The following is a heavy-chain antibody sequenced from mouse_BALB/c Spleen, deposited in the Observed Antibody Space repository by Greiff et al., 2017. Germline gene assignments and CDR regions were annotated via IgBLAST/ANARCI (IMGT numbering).Heavy chain of an antibody. D-gene: IGHD2-1*01. J-gene: IGHJ4*01. Sequence: EVMLVESGTVLARPGASVKMSCKASGYSFTSYWMHWVKQRPGQGLEWIGAIYPGNSDTSYNQKFKGKAKLTAVTSASTAYMELSSLTNEDSAVYYCTTYGNYYYAMDYWGQGTSVTVSS. CDR3: TTYGNYYYAMDY. CDR2: IYPGNSDT. CDR1: GYSFTSYW. V-gene: IGHV1-5*01.